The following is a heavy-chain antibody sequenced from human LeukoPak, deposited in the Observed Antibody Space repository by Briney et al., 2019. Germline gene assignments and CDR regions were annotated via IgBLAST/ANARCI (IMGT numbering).Heavy chain of an antibody. Sequence: GGSLRLSCAASGFTFSGYWMSWVRQAPGKGLEWVANIKQDGSEKYYADSVKGRFTISRDNAKNLLYVQMNSLRAEDTAVYYCARNRDQHDYWGQGTLVTVSS. CDR1: GFTFSGYW. V-gene: IGHV3-7*01. CDR2: IKQDGSEK. CDR3: ARNRDQHDY. D-gene: IGHD1-14*01. J-gene: IGHJ4*02.